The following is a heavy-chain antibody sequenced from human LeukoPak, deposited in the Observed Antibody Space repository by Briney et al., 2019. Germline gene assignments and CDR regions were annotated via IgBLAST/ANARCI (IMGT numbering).Heavy chain of an antibody. CDR2: TKHSEST. Sequence: GTLTLSCAASGWVFSGYAWHWVRQSPGKGLEWIGEIKSTGITNWIGETKHSESTNYNPSLKSRVTISADTSKNQFSLKLTSVTAADTAVYYCARVIGSDTRDYYLGYWGQGTLVPV. CDR3: ARVIGSDTRDYYLGY. V-gene: IGHV4-34*01. CDR1: GWVFSGYA. J-gene: IGHJ4*02. D-gene: IGHD2-2*01.